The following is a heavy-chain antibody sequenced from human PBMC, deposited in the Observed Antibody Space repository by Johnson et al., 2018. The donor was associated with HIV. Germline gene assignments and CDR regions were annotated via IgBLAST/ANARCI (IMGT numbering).Heavy chain of an antibody. CDR3: ARDSHYYDSSGPISHNGAFDI. D-gene: IGHD3-22*01. Sequence: VQLVESGGGLIQPGGSLRLSCAASGFTVSSNYMSWVRQAPGKGLERVSVIYSGGSTYYADSVKGRSTLSRDNSKNTLYFQMNSLRAEETAVYYCARDSHYYDSSGPISHNGAFDILGQGTMVIVSS. CDR1: GFTVSSNY. V-gene: IGHV3-53*01. J-gene: IGHJ3*02. CDR2: IYSGGST.